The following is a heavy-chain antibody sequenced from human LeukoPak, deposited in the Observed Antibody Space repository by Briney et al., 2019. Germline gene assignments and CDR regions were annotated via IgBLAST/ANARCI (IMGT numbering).Heavy chain of an antibody. CDR3: ASSIAAAGGFDY. D-gene: IGHD6-13*01. CDR1: GYTFTSYG. J-gene: IGHJ4*02. V-gene: IGHV1-18*01. CDR2: ISAYNGNT. Sequence: ASVKVSCKASGYTFTSYGISWVRQAPGQGLEWMGWISAYNGNTNYAQKLQGRVTMTTDTSTSTAYLELRSLRSDDTAVYYCASSIAAAGGFDYWGQGTLVTVSS.